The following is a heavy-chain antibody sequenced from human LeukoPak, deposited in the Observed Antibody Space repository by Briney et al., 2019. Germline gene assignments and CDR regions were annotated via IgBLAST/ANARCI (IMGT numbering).Heavy chain of an antibody. Sequence: EASVTVSCTASGYTFTSYGISWVRQAPGQGLEWMGWISAYNGNTNYAQKLQGRVTMTTDTSTSTAYMELRSLRSDDTAVYYCARDPPYYDILTGQFFDYWGQGTLVTVSS. CDR2: ISAYNGNT. D-gene: IGHD3-9*01. J-gene: IGHJ4*02. CDR1: GYTFTSYG. CDR3: ARDPPYYDILTGQFFDY. V-gene: IGHV1-18*01.